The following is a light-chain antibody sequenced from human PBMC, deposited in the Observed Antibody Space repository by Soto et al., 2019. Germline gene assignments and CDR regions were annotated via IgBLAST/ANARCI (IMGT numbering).Light chain of an antibody. Sequence: DIVMTQTPLSLSVTPGQPASISCKSSQSLLDSDGKTFLYWNVHKPGHPPQLLIYEVSNRFAGVPDRFSGSGSETDFTLEISRVEADDVAMYYCMQSLQLPRTFGGGTKVDIK. CDR2: EVS. V-gene: IGKV2D-29*01. CDR1: QSLLDSDGKTF. CDR3: MQSLQLPRT. J-gene: IGKJ4*01.